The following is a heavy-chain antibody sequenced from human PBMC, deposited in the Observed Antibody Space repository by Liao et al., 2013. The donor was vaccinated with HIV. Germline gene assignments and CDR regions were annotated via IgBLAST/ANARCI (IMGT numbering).Heavy chain of an antibody. V-gene: IGHV4-59*12. CDR3: ARGTIPDYYYYYMDV. CDR1: GGSIGSFY. Sequence: QVQLQESGPGLVKPSETLSLTCSVSGGSIGSFYWSWIRQPPGKGLEWIGHIYPNGGTTYNPSLKSRVTISLDASNSQFSLRLTSVVAADTALYFCARGTIPDYYYYYMDVWGKGTSVTVSS. J-gene: IGHJ6*03. D-gene: IGHD3-3*01. CDR2: IYPNGGT.